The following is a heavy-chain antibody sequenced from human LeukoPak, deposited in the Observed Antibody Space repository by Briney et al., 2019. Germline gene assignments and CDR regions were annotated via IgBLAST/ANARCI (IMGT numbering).Heavy chain of an antibody. V-gene: IGHV3-21*06. CDR1: GFTFNNYA. Sequence: GGSLRLSCAASGFTFNNYAMSWVRQAPGKGLEWVSSITSSSTHTYYADSVKGRFTISRDNAKNSVYLQINSLRDEDTAVYYCASIDCSSSSCLDWGQGTLVTVSS. D-gene: IGHD2-2*01. CDR3: ASIDCSSSSCLD. CDR2: ITSSSTHT. J-gene: IGHJ4*02.